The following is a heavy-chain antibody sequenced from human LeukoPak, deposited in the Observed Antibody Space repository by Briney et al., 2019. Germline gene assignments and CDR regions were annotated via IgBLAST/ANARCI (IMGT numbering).Heavy chain of an antibody. D-gene: IGHD2-2*01. Sequence: GGSLRLSCAASGFTFSSYSMNWVRQAPGKGREWVSSISSSSSYIYYADSVKGRFTISRDNAKNSLYLQMNSLRAEDTAVYYCARESCSSTSCRYYFDYWGQGTLVTVSS. CDR2: ISSSSSYI. V-gene: IGHV3-21*01. CDR1: GFTFSSYS. J-gene: IGHJ4*02. CDR3: ARESCSSTSCRYYFDY.